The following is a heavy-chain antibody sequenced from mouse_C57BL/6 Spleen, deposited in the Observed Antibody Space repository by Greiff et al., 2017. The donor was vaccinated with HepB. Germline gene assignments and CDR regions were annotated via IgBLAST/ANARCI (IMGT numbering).Heavy chain of an antibody. Sequence: ESGPGLVKPSQSLSLTCSVTGYSITSGYYWNWIRQFPGNKLEWMGYISYDGSNNYNPSLKNRISITRDTSKNQFFLKLNSVTTEDTATYYCASGLTAWFAYWGQGTLVTVSA. CDR1: GYSITSGYY. D-gene: IGHD4-1*01. J-gene: IGHJ3*01. V-gene: IGHV3-6*01. CDR3: ASGLTAWFAY. CDR2: ISYDGSN.